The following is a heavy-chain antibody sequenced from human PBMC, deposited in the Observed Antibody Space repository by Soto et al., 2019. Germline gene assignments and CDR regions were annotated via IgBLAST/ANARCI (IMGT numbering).Heavy chain of an antibody. V-gene: IGHV3-15*01. J-gene: IGHJ4*02. D-gene: IGHD1-26*01. CDR3: TTDLDYIGLLRVGATTSDY. Sequence: SCKASGDTFSTFAISWVRQAPGKGLEWVGRIKSKTDGGTTDYAAPVKGRFTISRDDSKNTLYLQMNSLKTEDTAVYYCTTDLDYIGLLRVGATTSDYWGQGTLVTVSS. CDR1: GDTFSTFA. CDR2: IKSKTDGGTT.